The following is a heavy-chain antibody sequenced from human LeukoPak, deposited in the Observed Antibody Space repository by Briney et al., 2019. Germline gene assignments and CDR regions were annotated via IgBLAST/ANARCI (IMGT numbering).Heavy chain of an antibody. V-gene: IGHV1-2*02. D-gene: IGHD3-22*01. J-gene: IGHJ3*02. Sequence: ASVKVSCKASGYTFTGYYMHWVRQAPGQGLEWMGWINPNSGGTNYAQKFQGRVTMTRDTSISTAYMELSRLRSDDTAVYYCASLTYYYDLYAFDIWGQGTMVTVSS. CDR1: GYTFTGYY. CDR3: ASLTYYYDLYAFDI. CDR2: INPNSGGT.